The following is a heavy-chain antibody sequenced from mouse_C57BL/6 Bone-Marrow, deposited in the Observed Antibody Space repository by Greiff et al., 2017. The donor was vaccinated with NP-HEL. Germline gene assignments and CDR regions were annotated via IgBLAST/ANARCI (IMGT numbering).Heavy chain of an antibody. V-gene: IGHV6-6*01. CDR3: TLNYGSSLGYAMDY. CDR1: GFTFSDAW. Sequence: EVKVEESGGGLVQPGGSMKLSCAASGFTFSDAWMDWVRQSPEKGLEWVAEIRNKANNHATYYAESVKGRFTISRDDSKSSVYLQMNSLRAEDTGIYYCTLNYGSSLGYAMDYWGQGTSVTVSS. D-gene: IGHD1-1*01. J-gene: IGHJ4*01. CDR2: IRNKANNHAT.